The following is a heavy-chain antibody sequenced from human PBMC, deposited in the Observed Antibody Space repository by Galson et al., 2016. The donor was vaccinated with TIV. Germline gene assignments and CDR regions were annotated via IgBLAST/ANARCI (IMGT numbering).Heavy chain of an antibody. CDR3: AREGAAFDI. Sequence: SLRLSCAASGFTFSNYRMSWVRQAPGKGLEWVANIRKDGSEKYYVDSPKGRFTISRDNAKNSLYLQMNSLRVEETAIYYCAREGAAFDIWGQGTMVTVSS. J-gene: IGHJ3*02. CDR1: GFTFSNYR. D-gene: IGHD3-16*01. V-gene: IGHV3-7*01. CDR2: IRKDGSEK.